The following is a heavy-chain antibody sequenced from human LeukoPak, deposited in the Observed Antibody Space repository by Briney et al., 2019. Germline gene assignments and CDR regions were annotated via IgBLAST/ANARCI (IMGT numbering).Heavy chain of an antibody. CDR1: GYTFTGYY. CDR2: ISAYNGNT. Sequence: ASVKVSCKASGYTFTGYYMHWVRQAPGQGLEWMGWISAYNGNTNYAQKLQGSVTMTTDTSTSTAYMELRSLRSDDTAVYYCARHMTTVDYWGQGTLVTVSS. CDR3: ARHMTTVDY. D-gene: IGHD4-17*01. J-gene: IGHJ4*02. V-gene: IGHV1-18*04.